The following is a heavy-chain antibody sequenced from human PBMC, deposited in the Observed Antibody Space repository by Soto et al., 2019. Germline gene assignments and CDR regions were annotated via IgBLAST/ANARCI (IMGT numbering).Heavy chain of an antibody. Sequence: KTSETLSLTCTVSGGSVSSGDYYWSWIRQPPGKGLEWIGYIYYSGSTYYNPSLKSRVTISVDTSKNQFSLKLSSVTAADTAVYYCARTYCSSTSCPEGYSYGSDYWGQGTMVTVYS. CDR1: GGSVSSGDYY. J-gene: IGHJ4*02. CDR2: IYYSGST. CDR3: ARTYCSSTSCPEGYSYGSDY. V-gene: IGHV4-30-4*01. D-gene: IGHD2-2*01.